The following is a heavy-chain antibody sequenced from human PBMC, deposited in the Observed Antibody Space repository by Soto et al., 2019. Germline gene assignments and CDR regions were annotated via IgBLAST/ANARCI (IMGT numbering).Heavy chain of an antibody. CDR3: AREPPGYSSSWHYYYGMDV. D-gene: IGHD6-13*01. Sequence: GGSLRLSYAASGFTFSSYSMNWVRQAPGKGLEWVSSISSSSSYIYYADSVKGRFTISRDNAKNSLYLQMNSLRAEDTAVYYCAREPPGYSSSWHYYYGMDVWGQGTTVTVSS. J-gene: IGHJ6*02. CDR2: ISSSSSYI. V-gene: IGHV3-21*01. CDR1: GFTFSSYS.